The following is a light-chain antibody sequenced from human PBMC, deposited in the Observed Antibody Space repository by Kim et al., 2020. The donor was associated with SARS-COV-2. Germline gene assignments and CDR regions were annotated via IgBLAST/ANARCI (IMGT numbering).Light chain of an antibody. V-gene: IGLV1-44*01. J-gene: IGLJ3*02. CDR3: GSWDDSLSGRV. CDR2: NDN. CDR1: RSNVGNNP. Sequence: ELTQPPSDSGTPGQTVTISCSGRRSNVGNNPVTWFQQVPGTAPKLLMSNDNQRPSGVPDRFSASKSGTSASLAISGLQSEDEAVYYCGSWDDSLSGRVFGGGTQLTVL.